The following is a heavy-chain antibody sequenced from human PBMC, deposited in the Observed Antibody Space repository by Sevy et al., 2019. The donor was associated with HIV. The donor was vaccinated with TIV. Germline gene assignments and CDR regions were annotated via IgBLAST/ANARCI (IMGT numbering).Heavy chain of an antibody. CDR1: GHTLNRLG. D-gene: IGHD3-22*01. CDR2: FDPEDGET. V-gene: IGHV1-24*01. J-gene: IGHJ4*02. Sequence: APVKVSCKVYGHTLNRLGMHWVRQAPRKGLERMGSFDPEDGETFQAQKFQGRVTMTDDTSTDIAYMELSSLRSEDTAVYYCAATKNYYENSGSPFDYWGQGTLVTVSS. CDR3: AATKNYYENSGSPFDY.